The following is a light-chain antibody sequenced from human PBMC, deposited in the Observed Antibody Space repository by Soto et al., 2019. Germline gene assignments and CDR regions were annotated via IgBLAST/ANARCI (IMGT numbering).Light chain of an antibody. V-gene: IGKV3-20*01. CDR1: QSVSSAY. Sequence: EIVLTQSPGTLSLSPGERATLSCRASQSVSSAYLAWYQHKPGQPPTLLIYAASSRVTGIPDRFSGSGSGTDFTLTISRLEPEDFAVYYCQQYGSSSTWTVGQGTKGESK. CDR3: QQYGSSSTWT. J-gene: IGKJ1*01. CDR2: AAS.